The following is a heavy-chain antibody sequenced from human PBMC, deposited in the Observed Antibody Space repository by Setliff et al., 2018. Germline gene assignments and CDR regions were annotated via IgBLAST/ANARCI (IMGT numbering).Heavy chain of an antibody. D-gene: IGHD2-15*01. J-gene: IGHJ4*02. CDR2: ILDDGVEK. V-gene: IGHV3-30*03. CDR1: GFTFSTYR. CDR3: ARTCSGSGCYAGLES. Sequence: GESLKISCAASGFTFSTYRMHWVRQAPGKGLEWVAVILDDGVEKYHADSVKGRFTISRDNSKNTLYLQMNSLRPEDTAVYYCARTCSGSGCYAGLESWGQGTPVTVSS.